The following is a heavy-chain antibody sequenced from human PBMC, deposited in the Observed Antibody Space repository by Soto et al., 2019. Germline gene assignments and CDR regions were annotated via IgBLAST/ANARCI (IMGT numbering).Heavy chain of an antibody. D-gene: IGHD5-18*01. CDR1: GFTFSSYG. CDR3: ANAADTAMVISFDGMDV. J-gene: IGHJ6*02. Sequence: QVQLVESGGGVVQPGRSLRLSCAASGFTFSSYGMHWVRQAPGKGLEWVAVISYDGSNKYYADSVKGRFTISRDNSKNTLYLQMNSLRAEDTAVYYCANAADTAMVISFDGMDVWGQGTTVTVSS. V-gene: IGHV3-30*18. CDR2: ISYDGSNK.